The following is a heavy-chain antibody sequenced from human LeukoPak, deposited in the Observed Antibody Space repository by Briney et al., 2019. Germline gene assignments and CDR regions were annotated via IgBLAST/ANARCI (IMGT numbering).Heavy chain of an antibody. D-gene: IGHD3-3*01. Sequence: SETLSLTCAVYGGSFSGYYWSWIRQPPGKGLEWIGEINHSGSTNYNPSLKSRVTISVDTSKNQFSLKLSSVTAADTAVYYCARHSSDFGDSRFDYCGQGTLVTVSS. CDR1: GGSFSGYY. CDR2: INHSGST. V-gene: IGHV4-34*01. CDR3: ARHSSDFGDSRFDY. J-gene: IGHJ4*02.